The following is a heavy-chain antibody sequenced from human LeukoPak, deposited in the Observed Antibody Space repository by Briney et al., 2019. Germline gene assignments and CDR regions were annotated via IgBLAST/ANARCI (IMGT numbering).Heavy chain of an antibody. CDR3: ARTTLLYSDWSPDAFDI. CDR2: IYTSGST. D-gene: IGHD3-9*01. CDR1: GGSISSYY. Sequence: PSETLSLTCNVSGGSISSYYWSWIRQPAGKGLEWIGRIYTSGSTNYSPSLKSRVTMSVDTSKNQFSLKLSSVTAADTAVYYCARTTLLYSDWSPDAFDIWGQGTMVTVSS. J-gene: IGHJ3*02. V-gene: IGHV4-4*07.